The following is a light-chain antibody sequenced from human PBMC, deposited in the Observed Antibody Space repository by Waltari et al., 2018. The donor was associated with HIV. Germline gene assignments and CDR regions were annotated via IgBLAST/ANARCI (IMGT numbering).Light chain of an antibody. CDR1: QSISSY. V-gene: IGKV1-39*01. CDR3: QQSYSTLPGT. J-gene: IGKJ4*01. Sequence: DIQMIQSPSSLSASVGDRVTITCRASQSISSYLNWYQQKPGKAPKLLIYAASSLQSGVPSRFSGSGSGTDFTLTISSLQPEDFATYYCQQSYSTLPGTFGGGTKVEIK. CDR2: AAS.